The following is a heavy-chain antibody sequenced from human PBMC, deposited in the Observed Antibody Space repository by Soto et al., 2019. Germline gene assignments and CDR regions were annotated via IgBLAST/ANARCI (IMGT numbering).Heavy chain of an antibody. Sequence: EVQLVESGGGLVQPGGSLRLSCAASGFTFSSYWMHWVRQAPGKGLVWVSRINSDGSSTSYADSVKGRFTISRDNAKNTPYLQMNSLRAEDTAVYYCARDRSMYCSSTSCYLYYYYYGMDVWGQGTTVTVSS. CDR1: GFTFSSYW. D-gene: IGHD2-2*01. CDR3: ARDRSMYCSSTSCYLYYYYYGMDV. CDR2: INSDGSST. J-gene: IGHJ6*02. V-gene: IGHV3-74*01.